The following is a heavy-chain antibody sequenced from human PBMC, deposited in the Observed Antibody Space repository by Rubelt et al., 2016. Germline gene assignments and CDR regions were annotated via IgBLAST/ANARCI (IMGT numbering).Heavy chain of an antibody. Sequence: QLQLQESGPGLVKPSETLSLTCTVSGGSISSSSYYWGWIRQPPGKGLEWIGGIYYSGCTYYNPPRKRLVTISCDTSRNQFSLKLSSVTAADTAGYYCARHGEWLVGFFDYWGQGTLVTVSS. J-gene: IGHJ4*02. CDR2: IYYSGCT. CDR1: GGSISSSSYY. D-gene: IGHD6-19*01. V-gene: IGHV4-39*01. CDR3: ARHGEWLVGFFDY.